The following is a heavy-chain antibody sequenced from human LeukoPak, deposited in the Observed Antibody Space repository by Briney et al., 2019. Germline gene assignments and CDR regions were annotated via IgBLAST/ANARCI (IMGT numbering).Heavy chain of an antibody. CDR1: GFTFSSYA. CDR2: ISYDGSNK. J-gene: IGHJ4*02. D-gene: IGHD6-13*01. CDR3: ARDAVYSSSWQYY. Sequence: PGGSLRLSCAASGFTFSSYAMHWVRRAPGKGLEWVAVISYDGSNKYYADSVKGRSTISRDNSKNTLYLQMNSLRAEDTAVYYCARDAVYSSSWQYYWGQGTLVTVSS. V-gene: IGHV3-30-3*01.